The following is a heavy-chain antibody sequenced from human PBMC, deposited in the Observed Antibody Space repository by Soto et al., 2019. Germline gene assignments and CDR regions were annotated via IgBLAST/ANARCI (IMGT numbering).Heavy chain of an antibody. CDR3: ARGIRSPWP. J-gene: IGHJ5*02. V-gene: IGHV4-34*01. Sequence: QVQLQQWGAGLLKPSETLSLTCAVYGESFSGSHWSWIRQPPGKGLEWIGEINHSGSTNYNASLKSRVTIPLDTSKNQFSLKLNSVTAADTAVYYCARGIRSPWPWGQGTLVTVSS. CDR2: INHSGST. D-gene: IGHD4-17*01. CDR1: GESFSGSH.